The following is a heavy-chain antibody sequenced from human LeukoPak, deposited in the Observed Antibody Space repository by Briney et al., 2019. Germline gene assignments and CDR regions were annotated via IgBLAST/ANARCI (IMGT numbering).Heavy chain of an antibody. CDR1: GFTFSSYA. CDR3: ARSGAGVLPYSHCLSPHGDNFDY. CDR2: ISYDGSNK. J-gene: IGHJ4*02. Sequence: GRSLRLSCAASGFTFSSYAMHWVRQAPGKGLEWVAVISYDGSNKYYADSVKGRFTISRDNSKNTLYLQMNSLRAEDTALYYCARSGAGVLPYSHCLSPHGDNFDYWGQGTMVTVSS. D-gene: IGHD3-9*01. V-gene: IGHV3-30*04.